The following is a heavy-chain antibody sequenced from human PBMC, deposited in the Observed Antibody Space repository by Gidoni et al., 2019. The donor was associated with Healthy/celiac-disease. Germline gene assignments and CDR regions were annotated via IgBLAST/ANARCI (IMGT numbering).Heavy chain of an antibody. J-gene: IGHJ4*02. CDR2: IIPIFGTA. D-gene: IGHD2-2*01. V-gene: IGHV1-69*01. Sequence: QVQLVQSGAEVKKTGSSVKVSCKASGDTFSSYAISWVRKAPGHGLEWMGGIIPIFGTANYAQKFHGRVTITADESTSTAYMELSSLRSEDTAVYYCARYGEDCSSTSCYGDYWGQGTLVTVSS. CDR3: ARYGEDCSSTSCYGDY. CDR1: GDTFSSYA.